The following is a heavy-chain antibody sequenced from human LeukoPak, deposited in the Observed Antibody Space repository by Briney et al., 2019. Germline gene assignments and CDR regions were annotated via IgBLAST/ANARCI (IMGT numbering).Heavy chain of an antibody. V-gene: IGHV3-64D*06. D-gene: IGHD6-19*01. Sequence: GGSLRLSCSASGFTFSSYAMHWVRQAPGKGLEYVSAISSNGGSTYYADSVKGRFTISRDNSKSTLYLQMSSLRAEDTAVYYCVKDRRDSSGWSPFYYFDYWGQGTLVTVSS. J-gene: IGHJ4*02. CDR3: VKDRRDSSGWSPFYYFDY. CDR1: GFTFSSYA. CDR2: ISSNGGST.